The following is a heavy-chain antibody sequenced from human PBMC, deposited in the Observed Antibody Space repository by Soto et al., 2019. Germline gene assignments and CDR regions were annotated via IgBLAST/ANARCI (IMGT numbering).Heavy chain of an antibody. CDR3: ARGYSSSRSHKGITGTIGDY. J-gene: IGHJ4*02. CDR2: ISWNSGSI. V-gene: IGHV3-9*01. CDR1: GFTFDDYA. Sequence: GGSLRLSCAASGFTFDDYAMHWVRQAPGKGLEWVSGISWNSGSIGYADSVKGRFTISRDNAKNSLYLQMNSLRAEDTALYYCARGYSSSRSHKGITGTIGDYWGQGTLVTVSS. D-gene: IGHD1-20*01.